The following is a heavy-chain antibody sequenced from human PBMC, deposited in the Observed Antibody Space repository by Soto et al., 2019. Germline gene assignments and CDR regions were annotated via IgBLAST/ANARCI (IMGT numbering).Heavy chain of an antibody. CDR2: IYFNGNT. D-gene: IGHD3-16*01. Sequence: QTPGKGLEWIGYIYFNGNTKYNPSLEGRLTISIDTSKKEFSLKLSSVTAADAAVYYCARDTFGASVLALWGQRT. CDR3: ARDTFGASVLAL. J-gene: IGHJ6*01. V-gene: IGHV4-59*01.